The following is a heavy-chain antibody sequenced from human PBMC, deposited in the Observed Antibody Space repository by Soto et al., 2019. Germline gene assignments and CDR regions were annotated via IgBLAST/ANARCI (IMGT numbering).Heavy chain of an antibody. CDR1: GFTFSSYG. CDR3: ARDPRSPLGCTNGVCSHGKDV. D-gene: IGHD2-8*01. Sequence: QVQLVESGGGVVQPGRSLRLSCAAYGFTFSSYGIHWVRQAPGQGLEWVVVIWYDGSNKYYADSVKGRFTISRDNSKNTPYLQMNSLRAEDTAVYYCARDPRSPLGCTNGVCSHGKDVWGQGITVTVSS. CDR2: IWYDGSNK. V-gene: IGHV3-33*01. J-gene: IGHJ6*02.